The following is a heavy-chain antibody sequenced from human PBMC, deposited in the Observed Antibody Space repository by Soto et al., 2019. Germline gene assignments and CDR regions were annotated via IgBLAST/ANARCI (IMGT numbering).Heavy chain of an antibody. CDR3: ARDSGYSYGGIFDY. V-gene: IGHV3-30-3*01. CDR1: GFTFSSYA. CDR2: ISYDGSNK. J-gene: IGHJ4*02. D-gene: IGHD5-18*01. Sequence: GGSLRLSCAASGFTFSSYAMHWVRQAPGKGLEWVAVISYDGSNKYYADSVKGRFTISRDNSKNTLYLQMNSLRAEDTAVYYCARDSGYSYGGIFDYWGQGTLVTVSS.